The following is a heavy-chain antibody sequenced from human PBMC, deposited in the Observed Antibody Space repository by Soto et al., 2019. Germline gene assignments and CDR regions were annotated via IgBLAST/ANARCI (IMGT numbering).Heavy chain of an antibody. V-gene: IGHV3-21*01. Sequence: EVQLVESGGGLVKPGGSLRLSCAASGFTFSSYSMNWVRQAPGKGLEWVSSISSSSSYIYYADSVKGRFTISRDNAKNSLYLQMNSLRAEDTAVYYCVRAPSEMYSSSWYLWFDPWGQGTLVTVSS. J-gene: IGHJ5*02. CDR3: VRAPSEMYSSSWYLWFDP. D-gene: IGHD6-13*01. CDR2: ISSSSSYI. CDR1: GFTFSSYS.